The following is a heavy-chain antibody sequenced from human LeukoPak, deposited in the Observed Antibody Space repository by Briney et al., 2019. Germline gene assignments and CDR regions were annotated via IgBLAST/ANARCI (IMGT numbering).Heavy chain of an antibody. CDR2: IYYSGST. Sequence: SETLSLTCTVPGGSISSGGYYWSWIRQHPGKGLEWIGYIYYSGSTYYNPSLKSRVTISVDTSKNQFSLKLSSVTAADTAVYYCARVYKTVAGYFDYWGQGTLVTVSS. D-gene: IGHD6-19*01. CDR1: GGSISSGGYY. V-gene: IGHV4-31*03. J-gene: IGHJ4*02. CDR3: ARVYKTVAGYFDY.